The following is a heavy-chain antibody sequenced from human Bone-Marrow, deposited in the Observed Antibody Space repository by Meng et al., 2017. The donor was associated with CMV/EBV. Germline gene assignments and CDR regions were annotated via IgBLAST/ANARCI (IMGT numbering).Heavy chain of an antibody. CDR3: AKDMRISSIAARSALDY. J-gene: IGHJ4*02. CDR2: IRYDGSNK. CDR1: GFTFSSYG. Sequence: RGSLRLSCAASGFTFSSYGMHWVRQAPGKGLEWVAFIRYDGSNKYYADSVKGRFTISRDNSKNTLYLQMNSLRAEDTAVYYCAKDMRISSIAARSALDYWGQGTLVTVSS. D-gene: IGHD6-6*01. V-gene: IGHV3-30*02.